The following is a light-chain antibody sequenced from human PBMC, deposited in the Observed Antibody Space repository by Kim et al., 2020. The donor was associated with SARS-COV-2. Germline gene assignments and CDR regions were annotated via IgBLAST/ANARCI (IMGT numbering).Light chain of an antibody. V-gene: IGLV3-9*01. Sequence: SYELTQPLSESVALGQTARITCGGSSIGAKSVHWYQQKPGHAPVLVIYRDRNRPSGIPERFSGSNSGNTATLTISRAQAGDEADYYCHVWDSNTAVFGGG. CDR1: SIGAKS. J-gene: IGLJ3*02. CDR3: HVWDSNTAV. CDR2: RDR.